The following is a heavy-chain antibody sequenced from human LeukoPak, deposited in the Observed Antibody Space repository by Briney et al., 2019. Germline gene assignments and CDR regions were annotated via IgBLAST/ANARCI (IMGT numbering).Heavy chain of an antibody. CDR1: GYTFTNYY. J-gene: IGHJ6*02. CDR3: ARDLPQYNSSSYSYYYGMDV. Sequence: ASVKVSCKASGYTFTNYYMHWVRQAPGQGLEWMGIINPRDGSTSYAQKFQGRVTMTRDTSTSTVCMELSSLRSEDTAISYCARDLPQYNSSSYSYYYGMDVWGQGTTVTVSS. V-gene: IGHV1-46*01. D-gene: IGHD6-6*01. CDR2: INPRDGST.